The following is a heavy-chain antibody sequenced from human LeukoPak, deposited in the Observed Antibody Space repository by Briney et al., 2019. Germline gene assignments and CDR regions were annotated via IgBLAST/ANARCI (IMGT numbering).Heavy chain of an antibody. CDR3: AKDRGYSSSDFDY. J-gene: IGHJ4*02. CDR2: ISSSGSTI. V-gene: IGHV3-11*01. CDR1: GFTFSDYY. D-gene: IGHD6-6*01. Sequence: GGSLRLSCAASGFTFSDYYMSWIRQAPGKGLEWVSKISSSGSTIHYADSVKGRFTISRDNSKNTLYLQMNSLRAEDTAVYYCAKDRGYSSSDFDYWGQGTLVTVSS.